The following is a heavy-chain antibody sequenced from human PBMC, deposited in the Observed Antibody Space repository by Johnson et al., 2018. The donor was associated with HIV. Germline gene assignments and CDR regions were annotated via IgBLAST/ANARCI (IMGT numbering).Heavy chain of an antibody. D-gene: IGHD4-17*01. V-gene: IGHV3-11*04. CDR2: ISSSGSII. CDR3: ARDSTPWGGDYVGYTFDI. CDR1: GFTFSDYY. J-gene: IGHJ3*02. Sequence: QVHLVESGGGLVKPGGSLRLSCAASGFTFSDYYMSWIRQAPGKGLESVSYISSSGSIISYADSVKGRFTISRDNAKKSLYLQMNSLRAEDTAVYYCARDSTPWGGDYVGYTFDIWGQGTTVTVSS.